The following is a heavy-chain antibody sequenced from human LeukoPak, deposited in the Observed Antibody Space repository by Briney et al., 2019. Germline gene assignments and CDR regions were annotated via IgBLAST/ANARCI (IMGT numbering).Heavy chain of an antibody. Sequence: PGRSLRLSCAASGITFSSYGMHWVRQAPGKGLEWVAVISYDGNNKYYADSVKGRFTISRDNSKNTLYLQMNSLRAEDTAVYYCASTPPGSGSYWSYFQHWGQGTLVTVSS. D-gene: IGHD3-10*01. CDR1: GITFSSYG. V-gene: IGHV3-30*03. CDR3: ASTPPGSGSYWSYFQH. CDR2: ISYDGNNK. J-gene: IGHJ1*01.